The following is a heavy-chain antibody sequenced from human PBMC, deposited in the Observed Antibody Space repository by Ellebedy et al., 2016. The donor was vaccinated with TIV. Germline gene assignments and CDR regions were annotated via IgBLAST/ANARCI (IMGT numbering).Heavy chain of an antibody. J-gene: IGHJ6*02. CDR1: GYTFTGYD. D-gene: IGHD3-10*01. CDR2: INPNSGAT. CDR3: ARDLWFGKPRVYYGMNV. V-gene: IGHV1-2*06. Sequence: AASVKVSCKASGYTFTGYDMHWVRQAPGQGLEWMGRINPNSGATNYAQKFQGRVTMTRDTSISTAYMELSRLTSDDTAVYYCARDLWFGKPRVYYGMNVWGQGTTVTVS.